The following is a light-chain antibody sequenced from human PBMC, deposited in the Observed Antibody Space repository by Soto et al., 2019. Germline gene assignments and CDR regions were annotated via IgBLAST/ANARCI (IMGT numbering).Light chain of an antibody. CDR2: DAS. CDR3: QQRADWPIT. CDR1: QSLRSS. J-gene: IGKJ5*01. Sequence: ETMMTQSPDTLSVSLGERATLSCRASQSLRSSLAWYQQKPGQAPRLLIYDASTRATGIPARFSGSGSGTDFTLTISSLEPDDFAVYYCQQRADWPITFGQGTRLEIK. V-gene: IGKV3-11*01.